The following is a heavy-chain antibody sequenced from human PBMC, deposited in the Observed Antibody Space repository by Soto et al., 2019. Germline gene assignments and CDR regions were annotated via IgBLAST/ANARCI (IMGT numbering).Heavy chain of an antibody. Sequence: ASVKVSCKASGGTSSRYAISWVRQAPGQGLEWLGGITLNVGTTNYAQKFQGRATITADEFMSTAYMELSSLRSEDTAVYYCARDSYADYVGAFDIWGQGTMVT. D-gene: IGHD4-17*01. CDR1: GGTSSRYA. J-gene: IGHJ3*02. V-gene: IGHV1-69*13. CDR3: ARDSYADYVGAFDI. CDR2: ITLNVGTT.